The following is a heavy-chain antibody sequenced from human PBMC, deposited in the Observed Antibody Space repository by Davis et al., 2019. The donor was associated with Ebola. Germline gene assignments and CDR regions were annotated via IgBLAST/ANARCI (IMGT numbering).Heavy chain of an antibody. CDR3: ARGGESITMIVVVSSFDY. J-gene: IGHJ4*02. V-gene: IGHV3-9*01. CDR2: INWKSSVI. D-gene: IGHD3-22*01. CDR1: GFTFDDYA. Sequence: GGSLRLSCAASGFTFDDYAMHWVRQAPGKGLEWVAYINWKSSVIKYADSVKGRFTISRDNSKNTLYLQMNSLRAEDTAVYYCARGGESITMIVVVSSFDYWGQGTLVTVSS.